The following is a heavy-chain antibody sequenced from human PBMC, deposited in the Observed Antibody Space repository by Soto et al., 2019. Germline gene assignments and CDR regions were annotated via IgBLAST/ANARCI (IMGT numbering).Heavy chain of an antibody. V-gene: IGHV4-34*01. J-gene: IGHJ4*02. CDR2: INHSGST. CDR3: ARGLSPSDYYDSSGYYNY. Sequence: SETLSLTCAVYGGSFSCYYWSWIRQPPGKGLEWIGEINHSGSTNYNPSLKSRVTISVDTSKNQFSLKLSSVTAADTAVYYCARGLSPSDYYDSSGYYNYWGQGTLVTVSS. D-gene: IGHD3-22*01. CDR1: GGSFSCYY.